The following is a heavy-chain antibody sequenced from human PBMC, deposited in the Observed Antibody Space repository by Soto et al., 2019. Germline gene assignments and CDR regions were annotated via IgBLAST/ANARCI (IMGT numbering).Heavy chain of an antibody. D-gene: IGHD2-2*01. CDR2: ISAYNGNT. Sequence: GASVKVSCKASGYTFTSYGISWVRQAPGQGLEWMGWISAYNGNTNYAQKLQGRVTMTTDTSTSTAYMELRSLRSDDTAVYYCARDLTIVVVPAASFDYWGQGTLVTVSS. J-gene: IGHJ4*02. CDR3: ARDLTIVVVPAASFDY. V-gene: IGHV1-18*01. CDR1: GYTFTSYG.